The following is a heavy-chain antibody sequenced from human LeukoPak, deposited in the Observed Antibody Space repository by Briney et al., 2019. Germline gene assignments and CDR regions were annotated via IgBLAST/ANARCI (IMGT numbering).Heavy chain of an antibody. CDR2: INHSGST. CDR3: ARGASSIAGRFDY. Sequence: GSLRLSCAASGFTFSSYAMSWVRQAPGKGLEWIGEINHSGSTNYNPSLKSRVTISVDTSKNQFSLKLSSVTAADTAVYYCARGASSIAGRFDYWGQGTLVTVSS. J-gene: IGHJ4*02. V-gene: IGHV4-34*01. D-gene: IGHD6-6*01. CDR1: GFTFSSYA.